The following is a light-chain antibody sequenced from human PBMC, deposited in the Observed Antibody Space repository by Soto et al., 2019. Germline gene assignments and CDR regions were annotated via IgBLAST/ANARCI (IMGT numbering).Light chain of an antibody. CDR2: EAT. CDR1: SSDFGSYNL. CDR3: FSYAGSRTCV. Sequence: QSALTQPASVSGSRGRSITISCTGSSSDFGSYNLVSWYQQHPGKVPKLIIYEATKRPSGISNRFSGSKSGYMASLTISGLQAEDGADYYCFSYAGSRTCVFGGGTNFTVL. J-gene: IGLJ3*02. V-gene: IGLV2-23*01.